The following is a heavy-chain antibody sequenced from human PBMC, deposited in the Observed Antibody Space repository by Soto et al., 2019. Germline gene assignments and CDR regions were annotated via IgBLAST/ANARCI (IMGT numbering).Heavy chain of an antibody. J-gene: IGHJ4*02. CDR2: INHSGST. CDR1: GGSFSGYY. CDR3: ARGGTANGDDY. V-gene: IGHV4-34*01. D-gene: IGHD1-1*01. Sequence: QVQLQQWGAGLLKPSETLSLTCAVYGGSFSGYYWSWIRQPPGKGLEWIGEINHSGSTNYNPSLKSRVTISVDTSRNQFSQKLRSVTAADTAVYYGARGGTANGDDYWGQGTLVTVSS.